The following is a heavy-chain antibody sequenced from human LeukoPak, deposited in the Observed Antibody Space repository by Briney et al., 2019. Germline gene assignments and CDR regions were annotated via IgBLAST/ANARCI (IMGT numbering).Heavy chain of an antibody. Sequence: DGSNKYYADSVKGRFTISRDNSKNTLYLQMNSLRAEDTAVYYCAKGVGPRTVDIVATTLDYWGQGTLVTVSS. CDR3: AKGVGPRTVDIVATTLDY. J-gene: IGHJ4*02. V-gene: IGHV3-30*02. CDR2: DGSNK. D-gene: IGHD5-12*01.